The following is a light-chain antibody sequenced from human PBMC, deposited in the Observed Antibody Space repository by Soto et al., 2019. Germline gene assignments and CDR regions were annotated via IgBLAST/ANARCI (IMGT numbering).Light chain of an antibody. CDR3: QQYGT. V-gene: IGKV3-15*01. J-gene: IGKJ1*01. CDR2: GAS. CDR1: QSVSRT. Sequence: VMTQSPATLSVSPGEGLTLSCRAGQSVSRTLAWYQQKPGLAPRLLIYGASSRATGIPARFGGSGSGTDFTLTISRLEPEDFAVYYCQQYGTFGQGTKVDIK.